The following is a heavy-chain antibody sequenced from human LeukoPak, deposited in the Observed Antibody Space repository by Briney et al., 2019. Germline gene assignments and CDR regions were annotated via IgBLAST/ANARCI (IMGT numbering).Heavy chain of an antibody. CDR3: AKENSGSFDY. D-gene: IGHD3-22*01. CDR1: GFTFSYYA. CDR2: TRGRGTDA. Sequence: PGGSLRLSCAASGFTFSYYAMSWIRQAPGKGLEWVSATRGRGTDAYYADSVRGRFTISRDNSRNTLYLQMNSLRAEDTAVYYCAKENSGSFDYWGQGALVTVSS. V-gene: IGHV3-23*01. J-gene: IGHJ4*02.